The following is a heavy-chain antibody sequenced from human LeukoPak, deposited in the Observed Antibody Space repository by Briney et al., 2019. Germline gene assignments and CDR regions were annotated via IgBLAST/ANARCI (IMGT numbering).Heavy chain of an antibody. CDR2: INSSGSST. V-gene: IGHV3-74*01. Sequence: GGSLRLSCAASGFTFSSYWMNWVRQAPGKGLEWVSPINSSGSSTYYADSVKGRFTISRDNAKNTLYLQVKSLRAEDTAVYYCARGPSGWGSLDSWGQGTLVTVSS. CDR1: GFTFSSYW. CDR3: ARGPSGWGSLDS. J-gene: IGHJ4*02. D-gene: IGHD7-27*01.